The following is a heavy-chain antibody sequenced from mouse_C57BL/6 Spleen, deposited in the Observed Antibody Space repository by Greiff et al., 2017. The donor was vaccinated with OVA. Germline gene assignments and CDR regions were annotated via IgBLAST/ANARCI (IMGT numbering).Heavy chain of an antibody. V-gene: IGHV1-50*01. D-gene: IGHD2-3*01. CDR2: IDPSDSYT. CDR3: ARRWLLWYFVV. J-gene: IGHJ1*03. CDR1: GYTFTSYW. Sequence: QVQLQQSGAELVKPGASVKLSCKASGYTFTSYWMQWVKQRPGQGLEWIGEIDPSDSYTNYNQKFKGKATLTVDTSSSTAYMQLSSLTSEDSAVYKWARRWLLWYFVVWAQGPRSPSPQ.